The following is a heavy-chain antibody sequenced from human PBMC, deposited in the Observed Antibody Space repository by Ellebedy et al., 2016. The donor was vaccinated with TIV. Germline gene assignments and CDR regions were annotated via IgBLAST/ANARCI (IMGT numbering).Heavy chain of an antibody. D-gene: IGHD1-26*01. CDR3: ARDPVGYYYGMDV. CDR2: IYYSGST. J-gene: IGHJ6*02. CDR1: GGSISSSSYY. Sequence: SETLSLTXTVSGGSISSSSYYWGWIRQPPGKGLEWIGSIYYSGSTYYNPSLKSRVTISVDTSKNQFSLKLSSVTAADTAVYYCARDPVGYYYGMDVWGQGTTVTVSS. V-gene: IGHV4-39*07.